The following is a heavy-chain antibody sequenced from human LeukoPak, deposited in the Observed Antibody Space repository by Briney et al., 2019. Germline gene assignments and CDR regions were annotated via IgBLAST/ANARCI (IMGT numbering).Heavy chain of an antibody. CDR3: TTSSLPDY. CDR1: GLTFSNSA. D-gene: IGHD2-2*01. J-gene: IGHJ4*02. V-gene: IGHV3-73*01. CDR2: IRSKPNNYTT. Sequence: GGSLRLSCAASGLTFSNSAIHWVRQASGKGREWVGRIRSKPNNYTTSYAEALKGRFTISRDDSNNTAYLQMNSLKIEDTAVYYCTTSSLPDYWGQGTLVTVSS.